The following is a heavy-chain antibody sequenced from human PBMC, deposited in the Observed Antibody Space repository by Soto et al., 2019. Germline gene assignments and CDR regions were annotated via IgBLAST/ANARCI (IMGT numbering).Heavy chain of an antibody. CDR3: AKDRVTIFGGAGY. CDR1: GFTFSDYY. Sequence: PGGSLRLSCAASGFTFSDYYMSWIRQAPGKGLEWVSYISSSSSYTNYADSVKGRFTISRDNSKNTLYLQMNSLRAEDTAVYYCAKDRVTIFGGAGYWGQGTLVTVSS. V-gene: IGHV3-11*06. D-gene: IGHD3-3*01. J-gene: IGHJ4*02. CDR2: ISSSSSYT.